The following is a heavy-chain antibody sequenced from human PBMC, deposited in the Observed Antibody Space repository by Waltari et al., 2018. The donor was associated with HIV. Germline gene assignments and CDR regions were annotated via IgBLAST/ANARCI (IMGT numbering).Heavy chain of an antibody. Sequence: QVQLQQWGAALLKPSATLSLTCAVYGGSFSDYYRRWIRQPPGKGLEWIGEINHSGSTNYNPSLNSRVTISVDTSKNQFSLKLSSVTAADTAVYYCARGGNYYRSGSYYKLDYWGQGTLVTVSS. J-gene: IGHJ4*02. V-gene: IGHV4-34*01. D-gene: IGHD3-10*01. CDR1: GGSFSDYY. CDR2: INHSGST. CDR3: ARGGNYYRSGSYYKLDY.